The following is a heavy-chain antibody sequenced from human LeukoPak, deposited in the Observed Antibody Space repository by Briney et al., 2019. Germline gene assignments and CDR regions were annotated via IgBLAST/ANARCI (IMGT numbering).Heavy chain of an antibody. J-gene: IGHJ3*02. CDR2: ISSRGSYT. CDR1: GFTFSNYN. Sequence: GGSLRLSCAASGFTFSNYNMNWVRQAPGKGLEWVSYISSRGSYTYYADSVKGRLTISRHNAKNSLYLQMNSLRAEDTAVYYCARIDAFDIWGQGTMVTVSS. CDR3: ARIDAFDI. V-gene: IGHV3-21*06.